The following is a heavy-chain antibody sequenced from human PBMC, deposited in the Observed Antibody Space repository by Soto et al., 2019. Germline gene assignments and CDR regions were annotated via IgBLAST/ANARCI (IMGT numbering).Heavy chain of an antibody. CDR2: ISAYNGNT. D-gene: IGHD6-19*01. V-gene: IGHV1-18*01. Sequence: QVQLVQSGAEVKKPGASVKVSCKASGYTFTSYGISWVRQAPGQGLEWMGWISAYNGNTNYAQKLQGRVTMTTDTSTRTAYMELRSLRSDDTAVYYCARDRYTGYSSGPHGIWGQGTMVTVSS. CDR1: GYTFTSYG. J-gene: IGHJ3*02. CDR3: ARDRYTGYSSGPHGI.